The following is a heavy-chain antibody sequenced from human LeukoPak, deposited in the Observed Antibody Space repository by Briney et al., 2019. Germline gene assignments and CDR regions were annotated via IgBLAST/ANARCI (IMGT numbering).Heavy chain of an antibody. Sequence: SVKVSCKASGGTFSSYAISWLRQAPGQGLEWMGGIIPIFGTANYAQKFQGRVTITADESTSTAYMELSSLRSEDTAVYYCARADRDTAMVRFDYWGQGTLVTVSS. J-gene: IGHJ4*02. CDR2: IIPIFGTA. CDR3: ARADRDTAMVRFDY. CDR1: GGTFSSYA. D-gene: IGHD5-18*01. V-gene: IGHV1-69*01.